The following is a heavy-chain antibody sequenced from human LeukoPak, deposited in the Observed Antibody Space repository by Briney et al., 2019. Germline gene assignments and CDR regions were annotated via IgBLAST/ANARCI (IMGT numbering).Heavy chain of an antibody. Sequence: ASVKVSCRASGYTFTGYYMHWVRQAPGQGLEWMGWINPNSGGTNYAQKFQGRVTMTRDTSISTAYMELSRLRSDDTAVYYCARDKWSGYYYDAFDIWGQGTMVTVSS. J-gene: IGHJ3*02. CDR3: ARDKWSGYYYDAFDI. D-gene: IGHD3-22*01. CDR2: INPNSGGT. CDR1: GYTFTGYY. V-gene: IGHV1-2*02.